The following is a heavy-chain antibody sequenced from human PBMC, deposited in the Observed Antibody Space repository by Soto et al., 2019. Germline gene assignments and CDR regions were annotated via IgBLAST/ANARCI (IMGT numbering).Heavy chain of an antibody. CDR3: AEVAGIAAVNWFDP. J-gene: IGHJ5*02. V-gene: IGHV6-1*01. Sequence: SQTLSLTCAISGDSVSTNSATWDWIRQSPSRGLEWLGRTYYRSNWYTDYAVSVKGRITISPDTSNNQLSLQLNSVTPDDTAVYYCAEVAGIAAVNWFDPWGQGTLVTVSS. CDR2: TYYRSNWYT. CDR1: GDSVSTNSAT. D-gene: IGHD6-13*01.